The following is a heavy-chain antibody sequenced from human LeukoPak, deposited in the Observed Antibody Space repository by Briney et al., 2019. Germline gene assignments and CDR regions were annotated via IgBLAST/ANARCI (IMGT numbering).Heavy chain of an antibody. CDR3: ARGSYTGFDLYFDS. J-gene: IGHJ4*02. V-gene: IGHV3-48*03. Sequence: GGSLRLSCAASGFSFSTQEMAWVRQAPGKGLEWVSYISKDGRTIYYADSVKGRCTISRDNTRNSLFLQLSSLSADDTAFYYCARGSYTGFDLYFDSWGQGTLVTISS. CDR1: GFSFSTQE. D-gene: IGHD5-12*01. CDR2: ISKDGRTI.